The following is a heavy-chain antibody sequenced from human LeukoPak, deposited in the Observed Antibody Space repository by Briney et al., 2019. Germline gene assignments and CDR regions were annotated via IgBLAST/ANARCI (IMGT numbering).Heavy chain of an antibody. V-gene: IGHV4-30-2*01. CDR3: ARVNYDYVWGSYRSSLFVDY. CDR1: GGSISSGGYS. D-gene: IGHD3-16*02. CDR2: IYHSGST. J-gene: IGHJ4*02. Sequence: TSETLSLTCAVSGGSISSGGYSWSWIRQPPGKGLEWIGYIYHSGSTYYNPSLKSRVTISVDRSKNQFSLKLSSVTAADTAVYYCARVNYDYVWGSYRSSLFVDYWGQGTLVTVSS.